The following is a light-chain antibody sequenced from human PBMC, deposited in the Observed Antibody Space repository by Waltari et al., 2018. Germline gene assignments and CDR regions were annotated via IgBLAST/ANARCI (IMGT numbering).Light chain of an antibody. V-gene: IGLV2-14*03. Sequence: QPALTQPASVSGWPGQSLTIRCTGTSTDIGGSWFLSRFQQHPGKAPKLIIFVVSSRPSGVSTRFSGSKSDNTASLTISGLQAEDEADYFCCSYANMVTLFVVFGGGTKLTVL. CDR3: CSYANMVTLFVV. CDR2: VVS. CDR1: STDIGGSWF. J-gene: IGLJ2*01.